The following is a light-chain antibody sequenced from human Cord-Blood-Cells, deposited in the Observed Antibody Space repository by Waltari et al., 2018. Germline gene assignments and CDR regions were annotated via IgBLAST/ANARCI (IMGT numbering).Light chain of an antibody. Sequence: DIQMTQSPSSLSASVGDRVTITCRASQIISSYLNWYKQKPGKAHKLLIYAASSLQSGVPSRFSGSGSGTDFTLTISSLQPEDFATYYCQQSYSTLWTFGQGTKVEIK. CDR2: AAS. J-gene: IGKJ1*01. CDR3: QQSYSTLWT. V-gene: IGKV1-39*01. CDR1: QIISSY.